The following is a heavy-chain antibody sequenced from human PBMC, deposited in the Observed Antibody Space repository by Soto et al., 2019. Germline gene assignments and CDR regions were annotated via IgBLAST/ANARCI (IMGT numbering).Heavy chain of an antibody. D-gene: IGHD5-18*01. Sequence: PVGSLRLSCAASGFTFSSYSMNWVRQAPGKGLEWVSSISSSSSYIYYADSVKGRFTISRDNAKNSLYLQMNSLRAEDTAVYYCARDSVDTAMVTWSYYYGMDVWGQGTTVTVSS. CDR2: ISSSSSYI. V-gene: IGHV3-21*01. CDR1: GFTFSSYS. CDR3: ARDSVDTAMVTWSYYYGMDV. J-gene: IGHJ6*02.